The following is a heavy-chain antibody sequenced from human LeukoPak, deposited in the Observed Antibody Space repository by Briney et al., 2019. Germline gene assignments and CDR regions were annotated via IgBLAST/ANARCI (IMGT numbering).Heavy chain of an antibody. CDR3: ARLGSDGDYGDC. D-gene: IGHD4-17*01. Sequence: SGGSLHIPWQGSGYSLPSYWLGLVRPMPGKGLEWVGIIYPGDSDTRYSPSFQAQVTISADTPISTPFLHWSSLKASHAAMYYCARLGSDGDYGDCWGQGTLVTVSS. V-gene: IGHV5-51*01. CDR1: GYSLPSYW. CDR2: IYPGDSDT. J-gene: IGHJ4*02.